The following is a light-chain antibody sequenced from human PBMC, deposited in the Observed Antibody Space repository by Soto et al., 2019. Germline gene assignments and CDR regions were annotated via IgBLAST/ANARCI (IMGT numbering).Light chain of an antibody. CDR3: QHYNSYSEA. J-gene: IGKJ1*01. CDR2: SSS. Sequence: EIRMTQSASSVSASVGDWISIXCRASQDLCGGLGWSQHTTGEAPQSLTQSSSILQSGGPSRFSGSGSATEFIRTINNLQPEDFATYYGQHYNSYSEAFGQGTKVDIK. V-gene: IGKV1D-16*01. CDR1: QDLCGG.